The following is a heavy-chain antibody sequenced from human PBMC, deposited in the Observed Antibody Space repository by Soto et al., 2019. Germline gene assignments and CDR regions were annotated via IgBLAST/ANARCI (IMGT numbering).Heavy chain of an antibody. CDR3: ARYGDYADYYYYMDV. CDR2: ITSRGTVK. D-gene: IGHD4-17*01. V-gene: IGHV3-48*01. CDR1: GFTFSSFG. J-gene: IGHJ6*03. Sequence: GESLKISCAASGFTFSSFGMNWVRQAPGKGLEWISFITSRGTVKYYADSVKGRFTISRNNAKNSLYLQIKTLRAEDTAVYFCARYGDYADYYYYMDVWGKGTTVTVSS.